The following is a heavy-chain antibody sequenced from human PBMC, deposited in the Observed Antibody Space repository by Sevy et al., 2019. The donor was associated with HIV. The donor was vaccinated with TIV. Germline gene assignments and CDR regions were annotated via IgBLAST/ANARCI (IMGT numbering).Heavy chain of an antibody. D-gene: IGHD6-13*01. V-gene: IGHV4-39*01. Sequence: TLSLTCTVSGASIRDSSYYWAWIRQPPGKGLEWIGNIYSYGETYYNSSLKSRVTISVDTSKNQFSLSLTSVTAADTAIYFCARSMEQQLDAFDIWGQGTMVTV. CDR2: IYSYGET. J-gene: IGHJ3*02. CDR3: ARSMEQQLDAFDI. CDR1: GASIRDSSYY.